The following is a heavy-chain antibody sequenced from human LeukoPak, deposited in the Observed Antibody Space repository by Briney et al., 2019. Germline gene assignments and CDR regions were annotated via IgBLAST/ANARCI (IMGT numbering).Heavy chain of an antibody. D-gene: IGHD2-2*01. CDR3: TRRPLGYCSSTSCYGFDP. V-gene: IGHV3-73*01. Sequence: PGGSLRLSCAASGFTLSGSAMHWVRQASGKGLEWVGRIRSKANSYATAYAASVKGRFTISRDDSKNTAYLQMNSLKTEDTAVYYCTRRPLGYCSSTSCYGFDPWGQGTLVTVSS. J-gene: IGHJ5*02. CDR2: IRSKANSYAT. CDR1: GFTLSGSA.